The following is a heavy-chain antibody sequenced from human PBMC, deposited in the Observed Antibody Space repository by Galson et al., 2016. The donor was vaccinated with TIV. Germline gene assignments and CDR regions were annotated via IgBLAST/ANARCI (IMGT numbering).Heavy chain of an antibody. V-gene: IGHV3-23*01. Sequence: SLRLSCAASGFTFETYAMTWVRQAPGKGLEWVSVISGSADRADRAYYADSVGGRFTISRDNSKNTVFLEVNSLTVEDTAVYYCAKGGSWYDYWGPGTLVTVSS. CDR1: GFTFETYA. D-gene: IGHD6-13*01. CDR2: ISGSADRADRA. CDR3: AKGGSWYDY. J-gene: IGHJ4*02.